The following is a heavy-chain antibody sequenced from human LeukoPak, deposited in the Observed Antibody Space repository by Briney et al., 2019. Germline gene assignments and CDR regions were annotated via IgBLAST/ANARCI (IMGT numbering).Heavy chain of an antibody. CDR3: AKADIVATIPFVAY. D-gene: IGHD5-12*01. V-gene: IGHV3-30*04. CDR1: GFTFSSYA. J-gene: IGHJ4*02. Sequence: PGGSLRLSCAASGFTFSSYAMHWVRQAPGKGLEWVAVISYDGSNKYYADSVKGRFTISRDNSKNTLYLQMNSLRAEDTAVYYCAKADIVATIPFVAYWGQGTLVTVSS. CDR2: ISYDGSNK.